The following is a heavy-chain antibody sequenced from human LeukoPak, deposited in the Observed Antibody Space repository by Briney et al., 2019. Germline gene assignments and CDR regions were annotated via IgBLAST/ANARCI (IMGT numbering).Heavy chain of an antibody. CDR1: GFTFSSYW. Sequence: GGSLRLSCAASGFTFSSYWMSWVRQAPGKGLEWVANIKQDGSEKYYVDSVKGRFTISRDNAKNSLYLQMNSLRAEDTAVYYCARDTRSGFLEWLNYYYYMDVWGKGTTVTVS. V-gene: IGHV3-7*01. CDR3: ARDTRSGFLEWLNYYYYMDV. D-gene: IGHD3-3*01. CDR2: IKQDGSEK. J-gene: IGHJ6*03.